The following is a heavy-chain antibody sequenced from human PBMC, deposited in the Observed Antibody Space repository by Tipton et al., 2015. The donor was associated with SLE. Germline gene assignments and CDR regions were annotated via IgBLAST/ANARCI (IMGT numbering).Heavy chain of an antibody. CDR1: GFIFRDYT. V-gene: IGHV3-23*01. J-gene: IGHJ4*02. D-gene: IGHD2-21*02. CDR2: IVGSDSST. Sequence: SLRLSCEASGFIFRDYTMHWIRHTPGKGLEWVSVIVGSDSSTHYADSVKGRFTISRDNSKNTLYLQMNGLRAEDTAIYYCASDWGSCGDCLVDYWGQGTLVTVSS. CDR3: ASDWGSCGDCLVDY.